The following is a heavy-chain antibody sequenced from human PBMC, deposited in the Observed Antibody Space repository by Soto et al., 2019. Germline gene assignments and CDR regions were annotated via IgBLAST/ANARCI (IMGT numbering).Heavy chain of an antibody. V-gene: IGHV3-30*04. CDR2: MSYDGKIE. Sequence: QVRLVESGGGVVQPGRSLRLSCLASGFVFRSFAMHWVRQAPGKGLEWVAVMSYDGKIEYSADSVKGRFTISRDNLKDTLFLQMTSLRPEDTAVYYCARGGAYYSASGSYFIPPPGEYWGQGTLVTVSS. J-gene: IGHJ4*02. D-gene: IGHD3-10*01. CDR1: GFVFRSFA. CDR3: ARGGAYYSASGSYFIPPPGEY.